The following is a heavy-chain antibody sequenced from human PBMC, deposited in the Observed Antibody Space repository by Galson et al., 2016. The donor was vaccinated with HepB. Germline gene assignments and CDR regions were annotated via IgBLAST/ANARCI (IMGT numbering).Heavy chain of an antibody. Sequence: PALVKPTQTLTLTCTFSGFSLSTRGVGVGWIRQPPGKALEWLAVIYWDDDKRYSPSLKSRLTITRDTPKNQVALIMTNMDPVDTGTYFCAHRRSTVFGIIVNDYWGQGTLVTVSS. V-gene: IGHV2-5*02. J-gene: IGHJ4*02. CDR2: IYWDDDK. CDR3: AHRRSTVFGIIVNDY. CDR1: GFSLSTRGVG. D-gene: IGHD3-3*01.